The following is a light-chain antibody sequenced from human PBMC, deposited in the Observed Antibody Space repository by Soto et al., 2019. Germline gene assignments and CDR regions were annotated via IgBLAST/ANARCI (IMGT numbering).Light chain of an antibody. Sequence: QSALTQPASVSGSPGQSITISCTGTSSDVGNYNLVSWYQQHPGKAPKLIIYEDTKRPSGVSNRFSGSKSGNTASLTISGLQAEDEAHYHCCSYARGSNYVFGTGTKVTVL. CDR3: CSYARGSNYV. V-gene: IGLV2-23*01. CDR1: SSDVGNYNL. J-gene: IGLJ1*01. CDR2: EDT.